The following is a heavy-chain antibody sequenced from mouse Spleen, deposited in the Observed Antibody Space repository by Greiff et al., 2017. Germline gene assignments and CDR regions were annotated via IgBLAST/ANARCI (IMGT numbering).Heavy chain of an antibody. Sequence: EVQLQQSGPELVKPGASVKISCKASGYTFTDYYMNWVKQSHGKSLEWIGDINPNNGGTSYNQKFKGKATLTVDKSSSTAYMELRSLTSEDSAVYYCAREEQSYYGSSWGYFDYWGQGTTLTVSS. D-gene: IGHD1-1*01. CDR2: INPNNGGT. CDR1: GYTFTDYY. CDR3: AREEQSYYGSSWGYFDY. V-gene: IGHV1-26*01. J-gene: IGHJ2*01.